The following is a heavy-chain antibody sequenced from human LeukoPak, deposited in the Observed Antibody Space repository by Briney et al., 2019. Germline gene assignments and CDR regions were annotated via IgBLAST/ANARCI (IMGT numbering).Heavy chain of an antibody. Sequence: PSETLSLTCTVSGGSISSSSYYWGWLRQPPGKGLEWIGSIYYSGSTYYNPSLKSRVTISVDTSKNQFSLKLSSVTAADTAVYYCARGRTLGVIDYWGQGTLVTVSS. CDR2: IYYSGST. CDR1: GGSISSSSYY. D-gene: IGHD1-1*01. J-gene: IGHJ4*02. CDR3: ARGRTLGVIDY. V-gene: IGHV4-39*07.